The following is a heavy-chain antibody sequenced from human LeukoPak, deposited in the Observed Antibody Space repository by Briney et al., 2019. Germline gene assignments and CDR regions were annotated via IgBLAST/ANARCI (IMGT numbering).Heavy chain of an antibody. CDR1: GLTFSSYA. D-gene: IGHD3-10*01. CDR3: ARDSAYGSGSYYS. Sequence: GGSLRLSCAASGLTFSSYAMHWVRQAPGKGLEWVAVISYDGSNKYYADSVKGRFTISRDNSKNTLYVQMNSLRAEDTAVYYCARDSAYGSGSYYSWGQGTLVTVSS. J-gene: IGHJ4*02. CDR2: ISYDGSNK. V-gene: IGHV3-30*04.